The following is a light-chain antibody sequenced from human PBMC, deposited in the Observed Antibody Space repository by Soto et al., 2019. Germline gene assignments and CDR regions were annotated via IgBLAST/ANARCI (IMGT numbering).Light chain of an antibody. V-gene: IGLV2-14*01. CDR3: RSYTSSSTLYV. J-gene: IGLJ1*01. CDR1: SSDVGGYNY. CDR2: EVS. Sequence: QSALTQPASVSGSPGQSITISCSGTSSDVGGYNYVSWYQQHPGKAPKLMIYEVSNRPSGVSNRFSGSKSGNTASLTISGLPAEDEADYYCRSYTSSSTLYVFGTGPKVTVL.